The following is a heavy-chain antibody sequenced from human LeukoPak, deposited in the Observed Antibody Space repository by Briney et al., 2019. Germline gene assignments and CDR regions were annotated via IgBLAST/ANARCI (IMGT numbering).Heavy chain of an antibody. D-gene: IGHD5-12*01. CDR1: GFTFSIYW. CDR2: IDSDGRTT. J-gene: IGHJ3*01. V-gene: IGHV3-74*01. Sequence: GGSLRLSCAASGFTFSIYWMYWVRQAPGKELVWVSRIDSDGRTTDYADSLRGRFIISRDNSKNTLYLQMNSLKADDTAIYYCVVASDALDLWGQGTTVTVSS. CDR3: VVASDALDL.